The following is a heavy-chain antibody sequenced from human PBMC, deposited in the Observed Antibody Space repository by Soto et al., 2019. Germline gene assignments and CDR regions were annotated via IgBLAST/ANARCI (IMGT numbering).Heavy chain of an antibody. V-gene: IGHV4-59*01. Sequence: SETLSLTCTVSGGSISSYYWSWIRQPPGKGLEWIGYIYYSGSTNYNPSLKSRVTISVDTSKNQFSLKLSSVTAADTAVYYCARAGDCSGGSCYLFDYWGQGTLVTVSS. D-gene: IGHD2-15*01. CDR3: ARAGDCSGGSCYLFDY. CDR1: GGSISSYY. CDR2: IYYSGST. J-gene: IGHJ4*02.